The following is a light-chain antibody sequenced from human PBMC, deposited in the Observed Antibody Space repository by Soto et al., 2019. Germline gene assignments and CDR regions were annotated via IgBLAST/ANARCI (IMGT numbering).Light chain of an antibody. V-gene: IGKV1-27*01. Sequence: DIQMTQSPSCLSASFGDRVSITCRASQGISNYLAWYQQKPGTVPKLLISAASTLQTGVPSRFSGGGSGTDFTLTISSLQPEDVATYYCQKYNSAPWTFGQGTKVDIK. CDR2: AAS. CDR1: QGISNY. J-gene: IGKJ1*01. CDR3: QKYNSAPWT.